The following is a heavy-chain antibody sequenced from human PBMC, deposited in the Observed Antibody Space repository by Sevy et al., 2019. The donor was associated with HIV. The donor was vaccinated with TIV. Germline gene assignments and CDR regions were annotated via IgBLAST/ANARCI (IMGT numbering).Heavy chain of an antibody. CDR2: IYYSGST. CDR1: GGSINSGDYF. D-gene: IGHD4-4*01. J-gene: IGHJ4*02. V-gene: IGHV4-30-4*01. Sequence: SETLSLTCTVSGGSINSGDYFWSWIRQPPGKGLEYIGYIYYSGSTYYNPSLKSRVTVSMDTSKNHFSLKLSSVTAADTAVYYCAREKSTVTSAPYFFDYWGRGALVTVSS. CDR3: AREKSTVTSAPYFFDY.